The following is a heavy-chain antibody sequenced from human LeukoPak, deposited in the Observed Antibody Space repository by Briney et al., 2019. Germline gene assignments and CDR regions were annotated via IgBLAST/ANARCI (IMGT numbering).Heavy chain of an antibody. V-gene: IGHV4-39*01. Sequence: SETLSLTCTVSGGSISSSSYYWGWIRQPPGKGPEWIGSIYYSGITYYNPSLKSRVTISVDTSKNQFSLKLSSVTAADTAVYYCARRANGARSFDYWGQGTLVTVSS. D-gene: IGHD2-8*01. CDR2: IYYSGIT. J-gene: IGHJ4*02. CDR1: GGSISSSSYY. CDR3: ARRANGARSFDY.